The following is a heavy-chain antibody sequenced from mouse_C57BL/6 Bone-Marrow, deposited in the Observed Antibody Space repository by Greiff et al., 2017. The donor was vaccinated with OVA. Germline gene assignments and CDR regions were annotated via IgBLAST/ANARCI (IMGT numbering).Heavy chain of an antibody. V-gene: IGHV1-19*01. CDR2: INPYNGGT. Sequence: EVQLQQSGPVLVKPGASVKMSCKASGYTFTDYYMNWVKQSHGKSLEWIGVINPYNGGTSYNQKFKGKATLTVDKSSSTAYMELNSLTSEDSAVYYCARSDYYGSSYEDWYFDVWGTGTTVTVSS. D-gene: IGHD1-1*01. J-gene: IGHJ1*03. CDR1: GYTFTDYY. CDR3: ARSDYYGSSYEDWYFDV.